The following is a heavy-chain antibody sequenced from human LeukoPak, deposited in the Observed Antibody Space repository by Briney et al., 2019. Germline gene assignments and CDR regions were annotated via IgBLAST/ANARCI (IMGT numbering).Heavy chain of an antibody. CDR1: GFTFSSYG. V-gene: IGHV3-30*18. D-gene: IGHD6-13*01. J-gene: IGHJ5*01. CDR3: AKDHSSSWYDC. CDR2: ISYDGSNK. Sequence: GGSLRLSCAASGFTFSSYGMHWVRQAPGKGLEWVAVISYDGSNKYYADSVKGRFTISRDNSKNTLYLQMNSLRAEDTAVYYCAKDHSSSWYDCWGQGTLVTVSS.